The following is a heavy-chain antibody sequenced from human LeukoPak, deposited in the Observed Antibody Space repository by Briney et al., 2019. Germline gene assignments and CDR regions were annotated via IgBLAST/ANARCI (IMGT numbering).Heavy chain of an antibody. J-gene: IGHJ4*02. Sequence: PSQTLSLTCAISGGSIRSGGYSWSWIRQPPGKGLEWIGYIHHTGGTYYKSSLRSRATISVDRSKNQFSLKLRSVTAADTAVYYCATIIGGAFHFDTWGQGTLVTVSS. CDR3: ATIIGGAFHFDT. V-gene: IGHV4-30-2*01. CDR2: IHHTGGT. D-gene: IGHD3-16*01. CDR1: GGSIRSGGYS.